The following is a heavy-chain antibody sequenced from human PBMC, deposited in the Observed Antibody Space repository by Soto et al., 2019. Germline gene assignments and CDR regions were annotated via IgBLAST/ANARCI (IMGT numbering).Heavy chain of an antibody. CDR2: IYYSGST. V-gene: IGHV4-31*03. CDR1: GGSISSGNYY. CDR3: ARDVGSSHGPGHPHYFDY. D-gene: IGHD2-2*01. J-gene: IGHJ4*02. Sequence: PSETLSLTCTVSGGSISSGNYYWSWIRQHPGKGLEWIGYIYYSGSTSYNPSLKSRVTISVDTSKNHFSLKLSSVTAADTAVYYCARDVGSSHGPGHPHYFDYWGQGTLVTVSS.